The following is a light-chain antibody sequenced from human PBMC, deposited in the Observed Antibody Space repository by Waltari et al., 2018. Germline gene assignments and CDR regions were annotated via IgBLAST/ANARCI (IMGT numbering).Light chain of an antibody. CDR1: PRVSSSY. CDR3: QQYGSSPWT. J-gene: IGKJ1*01. V-gene: IGKV3-20*01. CDR2: GAS. Sequence: ELVLTQSPGTLSLSPGESATLSCRASPRVSSSYLAWYQQKPGQAPRLLIYGASSRATGIPDRFSGSGSGTDFTLTISRLEPEDFAVYYCQQYGSSPWTFGQGTKVEIK.